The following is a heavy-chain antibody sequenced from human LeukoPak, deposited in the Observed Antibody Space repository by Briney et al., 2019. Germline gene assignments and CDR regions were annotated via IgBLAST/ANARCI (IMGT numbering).Heavy chain of an antibody. J-gene: IGHJ4*03. CDR3: VXDFGXXLGTPDX. CDR1: GFTFSIYT. D-gene: IGHD3-3*01. V-gene: IGHV3-64D*06. Sequence: GGSLRLSCSTSGFTFSIYTMYWVRQAPGKGLEYVSTISGSGLGGATYYADSAKGRFTISRDNSKSTLYLQMSSLRTEDTAVYYCVXDFGXXLGTPDXWGXXTXVXVSS. CDR2: ISGSGLGGAT.